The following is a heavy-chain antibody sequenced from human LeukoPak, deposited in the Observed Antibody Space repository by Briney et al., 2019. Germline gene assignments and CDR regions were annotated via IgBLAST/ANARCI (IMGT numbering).Heavy chain of an antibody. J-gene: IGHJ6*02. CDR2: IYYSGST. V-gene: IGHV4-59*01. Sequence: SETLSLTCTVSGGSISSYYWSWIRQPPGKGLEWIGYIYYSGSTNYNPSLKSRVTISVDTSKNQFSLKLSSVTAADTAVYYCARISREYYYYYGMDVWGQRTTVTVSS. CDR3: ARISREYYYYYGMDV. CDR1: GGSISSYY. D-gene: IGHD6-13*01.